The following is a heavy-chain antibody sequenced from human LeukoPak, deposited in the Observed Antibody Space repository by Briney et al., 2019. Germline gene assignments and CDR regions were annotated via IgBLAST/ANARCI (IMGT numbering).Heavy chain of an antibody. CDR1: GFFFHEYA. V-gene: IGHV3-43*02. Sequence: GGSLRLSCVASGFFFHEYAMHWVRQAPGKGLEWISLISADSRSTYYADSVKGRFTISRDNSKNSLYLQMDSLRSDDTALYYCVKEMFPDVVAATEGDYWGQGTLVTVSS. CDR3: VKEMFPDVVAATEGDY. D-gene: IGHD2-15*01. J-gene: IGHJ4*02. CDR2: ISADSRST.